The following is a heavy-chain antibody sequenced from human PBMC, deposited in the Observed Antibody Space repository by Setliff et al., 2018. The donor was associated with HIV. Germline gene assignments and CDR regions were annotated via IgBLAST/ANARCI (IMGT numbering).Heavy chain of an antibody. CDR3: ARVVPRAGAPGGFDI. V-gene: IGHV4-38-2*01. J-gene: IGHJ3*02. D-gene: IGHD1-26*01. CDR1: GYSVSSGYY. Sequence: SETLSLTCAVSGYSVSSGYYWGWIRQPPGKGLEWIASIYYSGSTYYAPSLKSRITISVDTSKNQFSLKLTSVTAADTAVYFCARVVPRAGAPGGFDIWGQGTIVTVSS. CDR2: IYYSGST.